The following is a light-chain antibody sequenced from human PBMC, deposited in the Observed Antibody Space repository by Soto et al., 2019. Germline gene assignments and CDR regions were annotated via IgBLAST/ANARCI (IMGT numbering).Light chain of an antibody. CDR2: GAS. CDR1: QSISNSY. J-gene: IGKJ1*01. V-gene: IGKV3-20*01. CDR3: QQYGGSPTT. Sequence: EIVLTQSPGTLSLSPGERATLSCRASQSISNSYLAWYQQKPGQPPRLLIYGASSRATGSTDRFSGSGSGTDFSLTISRLEPEDFAVYYCQQYGGSPTTFGQGTKVEIK.